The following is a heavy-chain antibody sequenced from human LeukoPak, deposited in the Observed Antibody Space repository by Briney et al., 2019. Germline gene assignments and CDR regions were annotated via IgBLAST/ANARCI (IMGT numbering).Heavy chain of an antibody. Sequence: GGSLRLSCAASGFTFSSYSMNWVRQAPGKGLEGVSYISSSSSTIYYADSVKGRFTISRDNAKNSLYLQMNSLRAEDTAVYYCARADDFCSGYYTDYWGQGTLVTVSS. CDR3: ARADDFCSGYYTDY. CDR2: ISSSSSTI. J-gene: IGHJ4*02. CDR1: GFTFSSYS. D-gene: IGHD3-3*01. V-gene: IGHV3-48*01.